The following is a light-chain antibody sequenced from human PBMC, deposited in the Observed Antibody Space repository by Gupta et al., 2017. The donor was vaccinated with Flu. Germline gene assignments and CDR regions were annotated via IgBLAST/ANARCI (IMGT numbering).Light chain of an antibody. Sequence: DIHMTQPPPSPSASLGDRVTITCRASQSIITYLNWYQQKPGKAPKLLIYAASNLQSGVPSRFSGSGSGTDFTLTISSLQPEDFATYYCQQCYSTPRSFGQGTKLEIK. CDR1: QSIITY. CDR3: QQCYSTPRS. V-gene: IGKV1-39*01. CDR2: AAS. J-gene: IGKJ2*03.